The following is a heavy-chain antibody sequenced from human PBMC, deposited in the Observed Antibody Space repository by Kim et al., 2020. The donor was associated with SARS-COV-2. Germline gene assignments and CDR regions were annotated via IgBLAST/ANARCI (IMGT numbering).Heavy chain of an antibody. V-gene: IGHV4-59*08. Sequence: SRVTISVDTSKNQFPLKLSSVTAADTAVYYCARRGLGYCSGGSCYSGFDYWGQGTLVTVSS. D-gene: IGHD2-15*01. J-gene: IGHJ4*02. CDR3: ARRGLGYCSGGSCYSGFDY.